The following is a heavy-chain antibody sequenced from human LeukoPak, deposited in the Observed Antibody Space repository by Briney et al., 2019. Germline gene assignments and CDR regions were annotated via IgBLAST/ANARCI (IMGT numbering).Heavy chain of an antibody. CDR3: ARVAGGFSMIRGVTDY. CDR1: GDSVSSGSYY. CDR2: IYNSGST. Sequence: SETLSLTCTVSGDSVSSGSYYWRWIRQPPGKGLEWIGHIYNSGSTNYNPSLKSRVPISVDTSKNQFSLKLRSVTAADTAVYYCARVAGGFSMIRGVTDYWGQGTLVTVSS. J-gene: IGHJ4*02. D-gene: IGHD3-10*01. V-gene: IGHV4-61*01.